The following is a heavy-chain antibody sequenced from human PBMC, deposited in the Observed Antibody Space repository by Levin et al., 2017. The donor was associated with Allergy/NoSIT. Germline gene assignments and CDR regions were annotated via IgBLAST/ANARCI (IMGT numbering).Heavy chain of an antibody. D-gene: IGHD1-26*01. CDR3: ERDPTDVGATTGMDV. J-gene: IGHJ6*02. CDR2: ISSSCSTI. CDR1: GFTFSSYE. V-gene: IGHV3-48*03. Sequence: GGSLRLSCAASGFTFSSYEMNWVRQAPGKGLEWVSYISSSCSTIYYADSVKGRFTISRDNAKNSLYLQMNSLRAEDTAVYYCERDPTDVGATTGMDVWGQGTTVTVSS.